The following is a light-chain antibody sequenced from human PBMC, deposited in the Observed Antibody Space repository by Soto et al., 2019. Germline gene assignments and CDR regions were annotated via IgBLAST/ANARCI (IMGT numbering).Light chain of an antibody. CDR1: QSISLS. CDR3: QQRTDWPPWT. Sequence: EIVLTQSPATLSLSPWEIATLSCGASQSISLSLAWYQHKPGQAPRLLIYDASKRATGIPARFSGSGSGTDFTLSISSLEHEDFAFYYCQQRTDWPPWTFGQGPKLDI. V-gene: IGKV3-11*01. J-gene: IGKJ1*01. CDR2: DAS.